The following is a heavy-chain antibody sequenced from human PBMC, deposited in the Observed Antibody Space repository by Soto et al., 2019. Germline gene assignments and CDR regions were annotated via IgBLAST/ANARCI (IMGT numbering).Heavy chain of an antibody. J-gene: IGHJ4*02. CDR1: GFSLSTSGVG. Sequence: HITLKESGPTLVKPTQTLTLTCTFSGFSLSTSGVGVGWIRQPPGKALEWLALIYWDDDKRYSPSLKSRLTITKDTSKNQVVLKMTDMDHVETAKYYCEHRDTAMVVGGFYYWGQGTLVPGSS. V-gene: IGHV2-5*02. CDR2: IYWDDDK. CDR3: EHRDTAMVVGGFYY. D-gene: IGHD5-18*01.